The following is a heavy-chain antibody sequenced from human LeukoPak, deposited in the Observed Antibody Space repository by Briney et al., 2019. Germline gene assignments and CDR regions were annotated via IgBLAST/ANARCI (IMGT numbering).Heavy chain of an antibody. CDR3: ARHSICFDP. CDR2: ISYSGST. Sequence: SETLSLTCTVSGGSLSSYYWSWIRQPPGKGLEWIGYISYSGSTNYNPSLKSRVTISVDTSKNQFSLKLTSVTAADTAVYYCARHSICFDPWGQGTLVTVSS. J-gene: IGHJ5*02. V-gene: IGHV4-59*08. CDR1: GGSLSSYY.